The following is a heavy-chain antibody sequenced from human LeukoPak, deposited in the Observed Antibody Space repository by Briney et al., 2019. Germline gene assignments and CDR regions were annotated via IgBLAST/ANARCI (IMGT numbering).Heavy chain of an antibody. CDR1: GFTFSSYP. CDR3: AKSGGIIRVAATE. V-gene: IGHV3-23*01. Sequence: GGSLRLSCAASGFTFSSYPMTWVRQAPGKGLQWVSTISGSGGSTYYADSVKGRFTISRDNSKNTLYLQMNSLRAEDTAVYYCAKSGGIIRVAATEWGQGTLVTVSS. CDR2: ISGSGGST. D-gene: IGHD1-26*01. J-gene: IGHJ4*02.